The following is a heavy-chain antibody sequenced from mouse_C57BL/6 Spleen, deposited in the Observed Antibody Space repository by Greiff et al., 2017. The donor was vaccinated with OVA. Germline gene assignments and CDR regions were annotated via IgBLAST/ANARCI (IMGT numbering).Heavy chain of an antibody. Sequence: QVQLQQSGPELVKPGASVKISCKASGYSFTSYYIHWVKQRPGQGLEWIGWIYPGSGNTKYNEKFKGKATLTADTTSSTAYMQLSSLTSEDSAVYYCARDSNSFAYWGQGTLVTVSA. J-gene: IGHJ3*01. V-gene: IGHV1-66*01. CDR1: GYSFTSYY. D-gene: IGHD2-5*01. CDR2: IYPGSGNT. CDR3: ARDSNSFAY.